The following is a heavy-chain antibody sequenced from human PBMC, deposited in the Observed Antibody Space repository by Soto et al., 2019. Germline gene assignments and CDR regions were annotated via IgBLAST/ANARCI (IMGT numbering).Heavy chain of an antibody. Sequence: SETLSLTCAVYGGSFSGYYWSWIRQPPGKGLEWIGEIYHSGSTNYNPSLKSRVTVSVDKSKNQFSLKLSSVTAADTAVYYCAAVTTYYYYGMDVWGQGTTVTVSS. CDR1: GGSFSGYY. D-gene: IGHD4-17*01. V-gene: IGHV4-34*01. CDR3: AAVTTYYYYGMDV. CDR2: IYHSGST. J-gene: IGHJ6*02.